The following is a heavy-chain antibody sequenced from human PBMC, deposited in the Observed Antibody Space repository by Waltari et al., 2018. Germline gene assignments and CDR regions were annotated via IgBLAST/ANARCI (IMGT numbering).Heavy chain of an antibody. CDR2: ISEDGNKI. CDR3: AKDGDYSLPGYDAFDV. D-gene: IGHD4-17*01. Sequence: QVYLVESGGGVVQPGGSLELSCLASGLTFSKFGMHWVRQSPGKGVEGVGVISEDGNKIFDGDSVKGRFTISRDNRNNILYLQMNSLRPEDTATYYCAKDGDYSLPGYDAFDVWGQGTVVTVSS. J-gene: IGHJ3*01. CDR1: GLTFSKFG. V-gene: IGHV3-30*19.